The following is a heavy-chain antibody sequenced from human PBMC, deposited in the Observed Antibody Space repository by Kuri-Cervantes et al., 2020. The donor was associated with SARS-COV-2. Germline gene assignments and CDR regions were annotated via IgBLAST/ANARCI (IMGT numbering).Heavy chain of an antibody. CDR2: ISHDGRKQ. CDR3: AREAPALRSSPFDN. V-gene: IGHV3-30*04. Sequence: GESLKISCAASGFTLRGYALHWVRQAPGKGLEWVAVISHDGRKQYLADSVKDRFTISRDDSKSMLYLQMNSLSAEDTAVYYCAREAPALRSSPFDNWGQGTLVTVSS. J-gene: IGHJ4*02. D-gene: IGHD6-6*01. CDR1: GFTLRGYA.